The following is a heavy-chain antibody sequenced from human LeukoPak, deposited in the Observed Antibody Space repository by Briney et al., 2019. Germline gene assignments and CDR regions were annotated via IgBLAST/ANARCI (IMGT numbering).Heavy chain of an antibody. V-gene: IGHV1-18*01. Sequence: ASVTVSCKASGYTFTSYGISWVRQAPGQGLEWMGWISAYNGNTNYAQKLQGRVTMTTDTSTSTAYMELRSLRSDDTAVYYCARDQSFVVVTGVFDYWGQGTLVTVSS. CDR3: ARDQSFVVVTGVFDY. CDR2: ISAYNGNT. J-gene: IGHJ4*02. CDR1: GYTFTSYG. D-gene: IGHD2-21*02.